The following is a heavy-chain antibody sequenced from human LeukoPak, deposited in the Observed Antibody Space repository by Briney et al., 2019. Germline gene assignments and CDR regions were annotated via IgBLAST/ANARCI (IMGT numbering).Heavy chain of an antibody. V-gene: IGHV1-8*03. CDR1: GYTFTSYD. CDR3: ARRWSYCFDY. CDR2: MNPNSANT. D-gene: IGHD4-23*01. Sequence: ASVKVSCKASGYTFTSYDINWVRQATGQGLEWMGWMNPNSANTGYEQKFQGRVTITRNTSISTAYMELSSLRSEDTAVYYCARRWSYCFDYWGQGTLVTVSS. J-gene: IGHJ4*02.